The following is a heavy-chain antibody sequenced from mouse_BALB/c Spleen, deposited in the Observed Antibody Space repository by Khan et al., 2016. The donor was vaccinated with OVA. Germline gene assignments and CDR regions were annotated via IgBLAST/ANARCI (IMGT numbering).Heavy chain of an antibody. D-gene: IGHD1-1*01. CDR3: ARWGLLRTFDY. Sequence: VQLKESGPELVKPGASVKISCKASGYSFTGYFMNWVMQSHGKSLEWIGRINPYNDDTFYNQKFKGKVTLTVDKSSSTAHMELRSLASEDSAVYYCARWGLLRTFDYWGQGTTLTVSS. V-gene: IGHV1-20*02. J-gene: IGHJ2*01. CDR2: INPYNDDT. CDR1: GYSFTGYF.